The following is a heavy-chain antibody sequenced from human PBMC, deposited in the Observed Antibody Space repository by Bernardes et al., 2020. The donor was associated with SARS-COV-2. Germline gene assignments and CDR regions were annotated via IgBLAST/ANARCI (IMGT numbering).Heavy chain of an antibody. D-gene: IGHD6-13*01. CDR1: GYSFTRYW. Sequence: GGSLKISCKGSGYSFTRYWIGWVRQIPGKGLEWMGIIYPGDSDTRYSPSFQGQVTISADKSISTAYLQWSSLKASDTAMYYCARGLVAAAGTLDYWGQGTLVTVSS. CDR3: ARGLVAAAGTLDY. CDR2: IYPGDSDT. V-gene: IGHV5-51*01. J-gene: IGHJ4*02.